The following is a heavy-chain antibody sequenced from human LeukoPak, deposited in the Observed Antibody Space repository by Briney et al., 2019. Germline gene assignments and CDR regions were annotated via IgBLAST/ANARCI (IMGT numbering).Heavy chain of an antibody. Sequence: ASVKVSCKASGYTFTSYYMHWVRQAPGQGLEWMGIINPSGGSTSYAQKFQGRVTITADKSTSTAYMELSSLRSEDTAMYYCASSRYYDFGKFDPWGQGTLVTVSS. J-gene: IGHJ5*02. D-gene: IGHD3-3*01. CDR3: ASSRYYDFGKFDP. CDR2: INPSGGST. CDR1: GYTFTSYY. V-gene: IGHV1-46*01.